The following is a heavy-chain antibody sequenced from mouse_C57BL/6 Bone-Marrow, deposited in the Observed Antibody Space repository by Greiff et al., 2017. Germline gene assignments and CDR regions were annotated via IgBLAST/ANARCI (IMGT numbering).Heavy chain of an antibody. CDR2: ISSKSINYAT. D-gene: IGHD1-3*01. V-gene: IGHV10-1*01. CDR3: VRSLNVWFAY. J-gene: IGHJ3*01. CDR1: GFSFNTYA. Sequence: EVQRVESGGGLVQPKGSLKLSCAASGFSFNTYAMNWVRQAPGKGLEWGARISSKSINYATYYAYSVKDRFTISRDDSESMLYLQMNNLKTEDTAMYYCVRSLNVWFAYWGQVTLVTVSA.